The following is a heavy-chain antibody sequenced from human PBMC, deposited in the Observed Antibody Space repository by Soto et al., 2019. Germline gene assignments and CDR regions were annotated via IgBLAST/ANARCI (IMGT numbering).Heavy chain of an antibody. CDR1: GFTFSSCA. J-gene: IGHJ4*02. CDR2: VSHDGSLY. V-gene: IGHV3-30*18. Sequence: QVQLVESGGGVVQPGGSLRLSCEASGFTFSSCAMHWVRQVPGKGLEWLAVVSHDGSLYPYADSVKGRFSISRDNSRKTLYLQMNSLRPEDTAVYYCVKDRSDTWSFDYWGQGTLVTVSS. D-gene: IGHD2-8*02. CDR3: VKDRSDTWSFDY.